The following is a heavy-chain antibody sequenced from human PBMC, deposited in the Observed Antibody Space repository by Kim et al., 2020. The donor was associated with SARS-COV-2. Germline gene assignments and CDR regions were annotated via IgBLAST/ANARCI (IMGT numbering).Heavy chain of an antibody. CDR1: GFTFSSYG. CDR3: AKALHYSNWWYMDV. J-gene: IGHJ6*03. V-gene: IGHV3-30*18. CDR2: ISYDGSNK. D-gene: IGHD4-4*01. Sequence: GGSLRLSCAASGFTFSSYGMHWVRQAPGKGLEWVAVISYDGSNKYYADSVKGRFTISRDNSKNTLYLQMNSLRAEDTAVYYCAKALHYSNWWYMDVWGKG.